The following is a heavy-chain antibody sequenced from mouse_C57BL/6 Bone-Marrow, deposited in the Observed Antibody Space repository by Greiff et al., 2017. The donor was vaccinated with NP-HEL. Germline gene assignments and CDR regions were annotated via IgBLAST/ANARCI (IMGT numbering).Heavy chain of an antibody. CDR3: ARANWAYYAMDY. Sequence: ESGPGMVKPSQSLSLTCTVTGYSITSGYDWHWIRHFPGNKLEWMGYISYSGSTNYNPSLKSRISITHDTSKNHFFLKLNSVTTEDTATYYCARANWAYYAMDYWGQGTSVTVSS. V-gene: IGHV3-1*01. CDR1: GYSITSGYD. CDR2: ISYSGST. J-gene: IGHJ4*01. D-gene: IGHD4-1*02.